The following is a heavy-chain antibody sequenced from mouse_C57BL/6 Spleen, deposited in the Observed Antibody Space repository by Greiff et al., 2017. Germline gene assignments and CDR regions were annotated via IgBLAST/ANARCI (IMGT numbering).Heavy chain of an antibody. D-gene: IGHD4-1*01. CDR3: AKKGETGTGAMDY. Sequence: QVQLKESGPGLVQPSQSLSITCTVSGFSLTSYGVHWVRQSPGKGLEWLGVIWRGGSTDYNAAFMSRLSITKDNSKSQVFFKMNSLQADATAIYYCAKKGETGTGAMDYWGQGTSVTVSS. CDR1: GFSLTSYG. V-gene: IGHV2-5*01. J-gene: IGHJ4*01. CDR2: IWRGGST.